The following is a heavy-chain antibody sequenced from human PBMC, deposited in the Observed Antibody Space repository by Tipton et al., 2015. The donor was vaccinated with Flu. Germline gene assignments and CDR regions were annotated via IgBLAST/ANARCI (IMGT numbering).Heavy chain of an antibody. V-gene: IGHV4-38-2*01. CDR3: ARHTGDSVRGVIDY. J-gene: IGHJ4*02. CDR2: IYHSGST. CDR1: GYSISSGYY. Sequence: LRLSCAVSGYSISSGYYWGWVRQPPGKGLEWIGTIYHSGSTYYNPSLKSRLTMSVDTSRNQFSLKLSSVTAADTAVYYCARHTGDSVRGVIDYWGQGTLVTVSS. D-gene: IGHD3-10*02.